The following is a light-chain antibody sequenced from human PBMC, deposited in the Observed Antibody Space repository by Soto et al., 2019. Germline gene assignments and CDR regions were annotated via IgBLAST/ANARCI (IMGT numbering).Light chain of an antibody. CDR1: QSISVW. V-gene: IGKV1-5*03. CDR3: QQHQTYST. J-gene: IGKJ1*01. Sequence: DRQMTQSPSSLSASVGDRFTITCLASQSISVWLAWYQQKPGKAPHLLIYQASRLESGVPSRFSGSGSGTEFTLTISSLQPDDFATYYCQQHQTYSTFGQGTKVDI. CDR2: QAS.